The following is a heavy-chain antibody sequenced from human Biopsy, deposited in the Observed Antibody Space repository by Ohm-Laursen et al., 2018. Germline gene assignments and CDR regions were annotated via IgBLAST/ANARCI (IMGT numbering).Heavy chain of an antibody. J-gene: IGHJ3*02. Sequence: SETLSLTCSVSGVSISTYYWSWIRQSPGRGLEWIAYIYYSGSTDYNSSLKSRVTISLDTSKNQFSLKLSSVTAADTAIYYCAREAIGVATAFDIWGQGTMVTVSS. CDR2: IYYSGST. V-gene: IGHV4-59*01. D-gene: IGHD5-12*01. CDR1: GVSISTYY. CDR3: AREAIGVATAFDI.